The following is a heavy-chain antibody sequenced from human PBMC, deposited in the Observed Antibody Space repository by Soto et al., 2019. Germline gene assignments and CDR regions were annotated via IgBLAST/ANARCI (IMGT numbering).Heavy chain of an antibody. CDR1: GFTFSSYA. D-gene: IGHD3-22*01. CDR2: ISGSGGST. CDR3: AKGLLYDSRNYYFDF. V-gene: IGHV3-23*01. J-gene: IGHJ4*02. Sequence: EVQLLESGGGLVQPGGSLRLSCAASGFTFSSYAMSWVRQAPGKGLEWVSAISGSGGSTYYADSVKGRFAMSRDNSKNTLDVQMNSLRVDDTAVYYCAKGLLYDSRNYYFDFWGQGTLVTVSS.